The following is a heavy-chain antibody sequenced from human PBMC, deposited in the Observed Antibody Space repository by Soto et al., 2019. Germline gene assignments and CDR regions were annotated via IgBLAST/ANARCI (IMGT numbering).Heavy chain of an antibody. J-gene: IGHJ4*02. D-gene: IGHD1-1*01. CDR1: GGSISSYY. Sequence: SETLSLTCTVSGGSISSYYWSWIRQPPGKGLEWIGYIYYSGSTNYNPSLKSRVTISVDTSKNQFSLKLSSVTAADTAVYYCARRYGYSFXYWGQGTLVTVSS. CDR3: ARRYGYSFXY. V-gene: IGHV4-59*08. CDR2: IYYSGST.